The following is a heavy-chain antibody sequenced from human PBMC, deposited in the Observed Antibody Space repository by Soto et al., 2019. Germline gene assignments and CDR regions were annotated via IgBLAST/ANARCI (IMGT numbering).Heavy chain of an antibody. CDR1: GGSISSGGQY. CDR3: AREAAEYNLDC. CDR2: IYDSGST. J-gene: IGHJ4*02. V-gene: IGHV4-31*03. D-gene: IGHD6-25*01. Sequence: QVQLKESGPGLVKPSQTLSLTCTVSGGSISSGGQYWRWIRQHPGKGLEWIGYIYDSGSTYYNPSLRSRVTLSVDTSKKQFSLKLRSVTAADTAVYYCAREAAEYNLDCWGQGTLVTVSS.